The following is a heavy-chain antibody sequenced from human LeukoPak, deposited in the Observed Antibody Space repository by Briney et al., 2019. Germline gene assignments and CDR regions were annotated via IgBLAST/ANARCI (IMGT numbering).Heavy chain of an antibody. CDR3: AKWTEGGAFDS. V-gene: IGHV4-39*07. CDR1: GGSISTSNYY. CDR2: IFYSGST. D-gene: IGHD1-26*01. J-gene: IGHJ3*01. Sequence: PSETLSLTCTVSGGSISTSNYYWGWIRQPPGKGLEWIGNIFYSGSTYYSPSLKSRVTISLDTSRNQFSLKLSSVTAADTAVYYCAKWTEGGAFDSWGQGTMLIVSS.